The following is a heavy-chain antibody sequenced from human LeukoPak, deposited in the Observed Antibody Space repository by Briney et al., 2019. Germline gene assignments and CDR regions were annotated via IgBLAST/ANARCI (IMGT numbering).Heavy chain of an antibody. D-gene: IGHD2-15*01. CDR3: AGSIVVVVAAQEGLDAFDI. Sequence: PGGSLRLSCAASGFTFSSYSMNWVRQAPGKGLEWVSSISSSSSYIYYADSVKGRFTISRDNAKNSLYLQMNSLRAEDTAVYYCAGSIVVVVAAQEGLDAFDIWGQGTMVTVSS. J-gene: IGHJ3*02. CDR1: GFTFSSYS. CDR2: ISSSSSYI. V-gene: IGHV3-21*01.